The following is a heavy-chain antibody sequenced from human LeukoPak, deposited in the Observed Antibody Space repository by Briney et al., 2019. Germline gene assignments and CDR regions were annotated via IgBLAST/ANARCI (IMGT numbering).Heavy chain of an antibody. J-gene: IGHJ4*02. CDR3: ARDLYGDYVHDY. V-gene: IGHV3-74*01. CDR2: INEDGSTT. Sequence: GGSLRLSCAASGFIFRSNWMHWVRQAPGKGLVWVSRINEDGSTTNHADSVKGRFTISRDNVKNTLYMEMNSLRAEDTAVYYCARDLYGDYVHDYWGQGTLVTVSS. D-gene: IGHD4-17*01. CDR1: GFIFRSNW.